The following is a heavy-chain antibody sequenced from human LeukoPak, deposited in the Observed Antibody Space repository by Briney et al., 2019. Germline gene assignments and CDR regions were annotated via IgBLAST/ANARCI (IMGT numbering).Heavy chain of an antibody. J-gene: IGHJ5*02. CDR1: GGSISSYY. Sequence: SETLSLTCTVSGGSISSYYWSWIRQPAGKGLEWIGRIYTSGSTNYNPSLKSRATMSVDTSKNQFSLKLSSVTAADTAVYYCARDNANRGNWNNNWFDPWGQGTLVTVSS. D-gene: IGHD1/OR15-1a*01. CDR2: IYTSGST. V-gene: IGHV4-4*07. CDR3: ARDNANRGNWNNNWFDP.